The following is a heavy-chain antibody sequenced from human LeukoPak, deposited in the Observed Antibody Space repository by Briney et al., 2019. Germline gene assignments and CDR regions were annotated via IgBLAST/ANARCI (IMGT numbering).Heavy chain of an antibody. CDR1: GLTVSDSY. Sequence: GGSLRLSCAASGLTVSDSYMSWVRQAPGKGLEWVAIIYSGGSTYYADSVKGRFTISRDNSKNTLYLQMNSLRAEDTAVYYCARVLAVAGVRQDYWGQGTLVTVSS. CDR3: ARVLAVAGVRQDY. J-gene: IGHJ4*02. V-gene: IGHV3-53*01. CDR2: IYSGGST. D-gene: IGHD6-19*01.